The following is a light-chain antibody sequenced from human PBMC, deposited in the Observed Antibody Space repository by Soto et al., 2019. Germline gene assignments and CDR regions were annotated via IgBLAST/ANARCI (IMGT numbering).Light chain of an antibody. CDR2: KAS. CDR1: QSISSW. V-gene: IGKV1-5*03. J-gene: IGKJ1*01. Sequence: DIQITQSLSTLSASVGDRVTMTCRASQSISSWLAWYQQKPGKAPKLLIYKASTLKSGVPSRFSGSGSGTEFTLTISSLQPDDFATYYCQHYKSYSEAFGQGTKV. CDR3: QHYKSYSEA.